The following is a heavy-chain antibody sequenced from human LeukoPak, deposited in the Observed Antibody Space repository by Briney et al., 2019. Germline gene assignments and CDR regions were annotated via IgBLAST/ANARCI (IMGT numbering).Heavy chain of an antibody. Sequence: GGSLRLSCAASEFSVGSNYMNWVRQAPGKGLEWVPYISSSGSTIYYADSVKGRFTISRDNAKNSLYLQMNSLRAEDTAVYYCAELGITMIGGVWGKGTTVTISS. J-gene: IGHJ6*04. D-gene: IGHD3-10*02. CDR2: ISSSGSTI. CDR3: AELGITMIGGV. CDR1: EFSVGSNY. V-gene: IGHV3-48*03.